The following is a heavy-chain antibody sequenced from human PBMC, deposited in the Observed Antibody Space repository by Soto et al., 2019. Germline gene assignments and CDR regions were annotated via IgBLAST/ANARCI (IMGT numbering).Heavy chain of an antibody. J-gene: IGHJ3*02. D-gene: IGHD2-2*01. CDR3: ARERGDIVVVPAEFDI. V-gene: IGHV3-21*01. Sequence: GGSLRLSCAASGFTFSSYSMNWVRQAPGKGLEWVSSISSSSSYIHYADSVKGRFTISRDNAKNSLYLQMNSLRAEDTAVYYCARERGDIVVVPAEFDIWGQGTMVTVSS. CDR1: GFTFSSYS. CDR2: ISSSSSYI.